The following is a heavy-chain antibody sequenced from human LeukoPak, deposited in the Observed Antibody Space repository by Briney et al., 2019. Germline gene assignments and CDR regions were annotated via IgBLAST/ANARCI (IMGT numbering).Heavy chain of an antibody. D-gene: IGHD5-18*01. CDR3: AKPVDTAMAGTRARGGWFDP. Sequence: QSGGSLRLSCAASGFTVSSNYMSWVRQAPGKGLEWVSAISGSGGSTYYADSVKGRFTISRDNSKNTLYLQMNSLRAEDTAVYYCAKPVDTAMAGTRARGGWFDPWGQGTLVTVSS. CDR2: ISGSGGST. J-gene: IGHJ5*02. V-gene: IGHV3-23*01. CDR1: GFTVSSNY.